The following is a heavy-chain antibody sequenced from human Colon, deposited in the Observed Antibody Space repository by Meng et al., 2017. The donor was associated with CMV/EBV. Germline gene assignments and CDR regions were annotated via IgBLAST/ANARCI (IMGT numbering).Heavy chain of an antibody. D-gene: IGHD3-10*01. V-gene: IGHV3-48*03. J-gene: IGHJ4*02. CDR3: ARDYDRGPDY. Sequence: GESLKISCAASGFTFSRSEMTWVRQAPGKGLEWIAYISATGGTTYYADSVKGRFTISRDNAESSLFLQMNSPRAEDTAVYYCARDYDRGPDYWGQGTPVTVSS. CDR1: GFTFSRSE. CDR2: ISATGGTT.